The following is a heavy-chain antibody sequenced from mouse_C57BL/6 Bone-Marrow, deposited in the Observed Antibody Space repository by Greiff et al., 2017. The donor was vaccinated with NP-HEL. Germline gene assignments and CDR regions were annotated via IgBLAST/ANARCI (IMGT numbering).Heavy chain of an antibody. CDR3: PYSNYVWFAY. CDR2: IDPETGGT. Sequence: QVQLQQSGAELVRPGASVTLSCKASGYTFTDYAMHWVKQTPVHGLEWIGSIDPETGGTAYNQKFKGKAILTADKSSSTAYMALRSLTSEDSAVYYCPYSNYVWFAYWGQGTLVTVSA. CDR1: GYTFTDYA. J-gene: IGHJ3*01. V-gene: IGHV1-15*01. D-gene: IGHD2-5*01.